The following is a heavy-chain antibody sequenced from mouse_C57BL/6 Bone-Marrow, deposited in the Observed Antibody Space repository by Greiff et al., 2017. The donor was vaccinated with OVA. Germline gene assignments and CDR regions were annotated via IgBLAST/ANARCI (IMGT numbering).Heavy chain of an antibody. CDR3: ARIADGYYWYFDV. V-gene: IGHV8-8*01. Sequence: QVTLKVSGPGILQPSQTLSLTCSFSGFSLSTFGMGVGWIRQPPGKGVEGLAHIWWDDDKYYNPVLKSRLTISKDTSKNQVFLKIANVDAADTATYYCARIADGYYWYFDVWGTGTTVTVSS. D-gene: IGHD2-3*01. J-gene: IGHJ1*03. CDR2: IWWDDDK. CDR1: GFSLSTFGMG.